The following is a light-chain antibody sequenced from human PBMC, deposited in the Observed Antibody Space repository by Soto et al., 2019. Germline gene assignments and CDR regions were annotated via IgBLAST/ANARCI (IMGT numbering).Light chain of an antibody. CDR1: QSVTRNY. CDR2: GAS. J-gene: IGKJ1*01. V-gene: IGKV3-20*01. CDR3: QQYGTSPQT. Sequence: EIVLTQSPGTLSLSPGERATLSCRASQSVTRNYLAWYQQKSGQAPSLLIYGASSRATGIPDKFSGSGSGTDFTLSISRLEPVDFAVYYCQQYGTSPQTFGQGTKV.